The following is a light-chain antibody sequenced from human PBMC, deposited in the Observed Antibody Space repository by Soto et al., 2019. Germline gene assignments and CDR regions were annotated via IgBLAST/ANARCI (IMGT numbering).Light chain of an antibody. Sequence: QMTQSPSSLSASVGDRVTIICQASQDISDCLNWYQQKPGAAPNLLIYKASVLESGVPSRFSGSGSGTEVTLTISSLQPDDFATYYCQQYNSYWWTFGQGTKVDNK. V-gene: IGKV1-5*03. J-gene: IGKJ1*01. CDR2: KAS. CDR1: QDISDC. CDR3: QQYNSYWWT.